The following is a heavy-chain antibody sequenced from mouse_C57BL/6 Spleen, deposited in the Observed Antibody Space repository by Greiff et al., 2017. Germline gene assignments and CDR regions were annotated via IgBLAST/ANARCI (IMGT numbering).Heavy chain of an antibody. CDR2: IYPGSGNT. J-gene: IGHJ2*01. CDR3: AREDYYGGYFDY. Sequence: QVQLQQSGAELVRPGASVKLSCKASGYTFTDYYINWVKQRPGQGLEWIARIYPGSGNTYYNEKFKGKATLTAEKSSSTAYMQLSSLTSEDSAVYFCAREDYYGGYFDYCGQGTTLTVSS. D-gene: IGHD1-1*01. CDR1: GYTFTDYY. V-gene: IGHV1-76*01.